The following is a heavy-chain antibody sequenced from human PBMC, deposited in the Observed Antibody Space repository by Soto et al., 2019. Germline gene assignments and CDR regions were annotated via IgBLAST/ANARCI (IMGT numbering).Heavy chain of an antibody. CDR3: AKVQLGYCSGGSCYGLDP. CDR1: WFAFTTYA. V-gene: IGHV3-23*01. J-gene: IGHJ5*02. D-gene: IGHD2-15*01. Sequence: PGGSLRLSCAASWFAFTTYAMTWIRPAPGKGLEWVSSISNNGGRTFYSDSVKGRFTVSRDNFAVYLRMNSLRAEDTAVYYCAKVQLGYCSGGSCYGLDPWGQGTLVTV. CDR2: ISNNGGRT.